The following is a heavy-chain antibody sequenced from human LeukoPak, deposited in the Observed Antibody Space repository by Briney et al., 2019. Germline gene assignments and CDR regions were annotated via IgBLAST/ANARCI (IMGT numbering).Heavy chain of an antibody. CDR2: ISSSGSRI. CDR3: ARGPDIFTGFGTNFFDS. J-gene: IGHJ4*02. CDR1: GFTFSDYE. Sequence: GGSLRLSCVGSGFTFSDYEMNWVRKVPGKGLEWISYISSSGSRIFSGDSVKGRFTISRDNAQNSLYLQMNSLRDEDTAVYYWARGPDIFTGFGTNFFDSWGQGTRVTVTA. D-gene: IGHD3-9*01. V-gene: IGHV3-48*03.